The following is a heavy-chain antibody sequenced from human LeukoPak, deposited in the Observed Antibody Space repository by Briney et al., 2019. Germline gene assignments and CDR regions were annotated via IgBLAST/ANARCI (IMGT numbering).Heavy chain of an antibody. CDR2: ISSSSSYI. Sequence: GGSLRLSCAASGFTFSSYSMNWVRQAPGKGLEWVSSISSSSSYIYCADSVKGRFTISRDNAKNSLYLQMNSLRAEDTAVYYCARDSPMVRGAFDYWGQGTLVTVSS. D-gene: IGHD3-10*01. CDR3: ARDSPMVRGAFDY. J-gene: IGHJ4*02. V-gene: IGHV3-21*01. CDR1: GFTFSSYS.